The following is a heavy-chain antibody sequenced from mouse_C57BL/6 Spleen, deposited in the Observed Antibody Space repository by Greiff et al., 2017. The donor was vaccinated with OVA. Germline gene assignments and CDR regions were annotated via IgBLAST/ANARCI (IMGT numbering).Heavy chain of an antibody. CDR2: INPSSGYT. CDR1: GYTFTSYT. Sequence: QVHVKQSGAELARPGASVKMSCKASGYTFTSYTMHWVKQRPGQGLEWIGYINPSSGYTKYNQKFKDKATLTADKSSSTAYMQLSSLTSEDSAVYYCARWYYGSSYFDYWGQGTTLTVSS. J-gene: IGHJ2*01. D-gene: IGHD1-1*01. CDR3: ARWYYGSSYFDY. V-gene: IGHV1-4*01.